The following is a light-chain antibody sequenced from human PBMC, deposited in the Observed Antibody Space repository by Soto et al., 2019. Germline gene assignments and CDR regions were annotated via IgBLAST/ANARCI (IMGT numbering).Light chain of an antibody. Sequence: DIVMTQSPDSLGVSLXXXXXINCKSSQSVLYTSNNQNYLAWYQQKSGQPPKLLIYGASARESGVPARFSGGGSGTDFTLTINGLQADDVAVYYCQQYYLVPFTFGPGTKVDIK. J-gene: IGKJ3*01. CDR1: QSVLYTSNNQNY. CDR3: QQYYLVPFT. CDR2: GAS. V-gene: IGKV4-1*01.